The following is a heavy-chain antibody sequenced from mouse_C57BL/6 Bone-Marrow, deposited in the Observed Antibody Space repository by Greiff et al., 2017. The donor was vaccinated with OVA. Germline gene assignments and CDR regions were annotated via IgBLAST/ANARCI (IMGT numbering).Heavy chain of an antibody. CDR1: GFSFNTYA. V-gene: IGHV10-1*01. Sequence: EVMLVESGGGLVQPKGSLKLSCAASGFSFNTYAMNWVCQAPGKGLEWVARIRSKSNNYATYYADSVKDRFTISRDDSESMLYLQMNNLKTEDTAMYYCVRPHDGYMRGNYAMDYWGQGTSVTVSS. J-gene: IGHJ4*01. CDR3: VRPHDGYMRGNYAMDY. D-gene: IGHD2-3*01. CDR2: IRSKSNNYAT.